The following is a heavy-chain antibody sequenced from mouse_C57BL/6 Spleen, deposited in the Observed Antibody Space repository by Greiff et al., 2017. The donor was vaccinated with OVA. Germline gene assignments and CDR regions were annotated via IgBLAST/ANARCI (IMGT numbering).Heavy chain of an antibody. V-gene: IGHV1-82*01. CDR1: GYAFSSSW. CDR2: IYPGDGDT. J-gene: IGHJ2*01. Sequence: QVQLQQSGPELVKPGASVKISCKASGYAFSSSWMNWVKQRPGKGLEWIGRIYPGDGDTNYNGKFKGKATLTVDKSSSTAYMQLKSLTSEDSAVYYCARSPPGYWGQGTTLTVSS. CDR3: ARSPPGY. D-gene: IGHD4-1*01.